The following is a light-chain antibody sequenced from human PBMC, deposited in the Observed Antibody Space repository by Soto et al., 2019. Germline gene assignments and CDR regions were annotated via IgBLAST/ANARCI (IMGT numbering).Light chain of an antibody. CDR1: QGISDH. CDR3: QKHNSAPFT. Sequence: DIQMTQSPSSLSASVGDRVTITCRASQGISDHLAWYQQKPGKVPKLLIYAASTLQSGVPSRFSGSGSGTDFTLTISSLQPEDVATYYCQKHNSAPFTFGPGTKVDIK. CDR2: AAS. V-gene: IGKV1-27*01. J-gene: IGKJ3*01.